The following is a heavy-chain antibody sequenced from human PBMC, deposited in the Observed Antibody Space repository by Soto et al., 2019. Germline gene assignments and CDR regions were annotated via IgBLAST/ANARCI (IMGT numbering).Heavy chain of an antibody. V-gene: IGHV3-11*01. Sequence: QVQLVESGGGLVKPGGSLRLSCAASGFTFSDYYMSWIRQAPGKGLEWVSYISSSGSTIYYEDSVKGRFTSSRDNAKNSMDMQMNSLIAEDTAVYYCAREKHSLTIKEDAFDICGQGTMVTVSS. D-gene: IGHD3-3*02. CDR2: ISSSGSTI. CDR1: GFTFSDYY. CDR3: AREKHSLTIKEDAFDI. J-gene: IGHJ3*02.